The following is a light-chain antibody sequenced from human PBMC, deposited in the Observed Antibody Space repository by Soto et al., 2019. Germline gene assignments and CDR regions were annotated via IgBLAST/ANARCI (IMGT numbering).Light chain of an antibody. CDR1: QSVSSY. J-gene: IGKJ1*01. V-gene: IGKV3-11*01. CDR2: DAS. Sequence: EIVLTQSPATLSLSPGERATLSCRASQSVSSYLAWYQQKPGQAPRLLIYDASNRATGIPARFSGSGSGTDFTLTIISLEPEDFAVYYGPQRSNWPPTFGQGTKVEIK. CDR3: PQRSNWPPT.